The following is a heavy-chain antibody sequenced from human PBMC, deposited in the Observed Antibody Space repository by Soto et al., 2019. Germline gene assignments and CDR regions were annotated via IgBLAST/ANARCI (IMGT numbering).Heavy chain of an antibody. J-gene: IGHJ4*02. CDR3: ARHRGSYGGEYYFDY. CDR2: IYYSGST. D-gene: IGHD5-18*01. V-gene: IGHV4-39*01. Sequence: SETLSLTCTVSGGSISSSSYYWGWIRQPPGKGLEWIGSIYYSGSTSYNPSLKSRVTISLDTSKNQFSLKLTSVTAADTAVYHCARHRGSYGGEYYFDYWGQGTRVTVSS. CDR1: GGSISSSSYY.